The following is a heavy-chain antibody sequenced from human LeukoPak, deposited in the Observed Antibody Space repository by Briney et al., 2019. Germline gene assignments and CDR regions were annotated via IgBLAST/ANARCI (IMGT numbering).Heavy chain of an antibody. CDR3: ATFPAAVAGTGY. J-gene: IGHJ4*02. CDR1: GGSISSYY. V-gene: IGHV4-59*08. CDR2: IYYSGST. D-gene: IGHD6-19*01. Sequence: SETLSLTCTVSGGSISSYYWSWIRQPPGKGLEWIGYIYYSGSTNYNPSLKSRVTISVGTSKNQFSLKLSSVTAADTAVYYCATFPAAVAGTGYWGQGTLVTVSS.